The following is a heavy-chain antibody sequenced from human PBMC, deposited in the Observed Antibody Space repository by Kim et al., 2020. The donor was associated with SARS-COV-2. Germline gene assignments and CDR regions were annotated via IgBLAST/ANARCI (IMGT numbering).Heavy chain of an antibody. CDR2: IWYDGSNK. CDR1: GFTFSSYG. D-gene: IGHD3-22*01. Sequence: SLRLSCAASGFTFSSYGIHWVRQAPGKGLEWVAVIWYDGSNKYYADSVKGRFTISRDNSKNTLYLQMNSLRAEDTAVYYCARGIRITMIVVVPGQGDAFDIWGQGTMVAVSS. CDR3: ARGIRITMIVVVPGQGDAFDI. V-gene: IGHV3-33*01. J-gene: IGHJ3*02.